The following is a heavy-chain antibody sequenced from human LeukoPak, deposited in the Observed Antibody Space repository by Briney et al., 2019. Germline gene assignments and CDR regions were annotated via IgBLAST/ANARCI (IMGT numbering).Heavy chain of an antibody. CDR3: ARDPSSIAARGYFDY. V-gene: IGHV1-69*13. CDR1: GGTFSSYA. D-gene: IGHD6-6*01. CDR2: IIPIFGTA. J-gene: IGHJ4*02. Sequence: ASVKVSCKASGGTFSSYAISWVRQAPGQGLEWMGGIIPIFGTANCAQKFQGRVTITADESTSTAYMELSSLRSEDTAVYYCARDPSSIAARGYFDYWGQGTLVTVSS.